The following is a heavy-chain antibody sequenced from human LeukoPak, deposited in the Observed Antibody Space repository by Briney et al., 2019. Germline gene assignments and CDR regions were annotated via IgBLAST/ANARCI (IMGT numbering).Heavy chain of an antibody. CDR3: ARHWELLYVFDY. V-gene: IGHV4-39*01. J-gene: IGHJ4*02. CDR1: GGSISRSSYY. CDR2: IYYSGST. Sequence: PSETLSLTCTVSGGSISRSSYYWGWIRQPPGKGLEWIGSIYYSGSTYYNPSLKSRVTISVDTSKNQFSLKLSSVTVADTAVYYCARHWELLYVFDYWGQGTLVTVSS. D-gene: IGHD1-26*01.